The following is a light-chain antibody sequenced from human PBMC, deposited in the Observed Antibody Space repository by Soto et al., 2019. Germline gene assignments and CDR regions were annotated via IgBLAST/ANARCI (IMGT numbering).Light chain of an antibody. V-gene: IGKV3-15*01. CDR3: QQSYSTPIT. CDR1: QSVGIN. Sequence: EFVVTQSPATLSVSPGERATLSCRASQSVGINLAWYQQKRGQAPRLLMFGASTRATGIPARFSGSASGTDFTLTISSLQPEDFATYYCQQSYSTPITFGQGTRLEIK. J-gene: IGKJ5*01. CDR2: GAS.